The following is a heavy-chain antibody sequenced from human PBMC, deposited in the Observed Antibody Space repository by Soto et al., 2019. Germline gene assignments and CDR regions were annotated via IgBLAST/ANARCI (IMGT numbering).Heavy chain of an antibody. J-gene: IGHJ3*02. Sequence: GGSLRLSCAASGFTFSSYAMSWVRQAPGKGLEWVSAISGSGGSTYYADSVKGRFTISRDNSKNTLYLQMNSLRAEDTAVYYCATPRSGYFDWLFPLDAFDIWGQGTMVTVSS. D-gene: IGHD3-9*01. CDR1: GFTFSSYA. V-gene: IGHV3-23*01. CDR2: ISGSGGST. CDR3: ATPRSGYFDWLFPLDAFDI.